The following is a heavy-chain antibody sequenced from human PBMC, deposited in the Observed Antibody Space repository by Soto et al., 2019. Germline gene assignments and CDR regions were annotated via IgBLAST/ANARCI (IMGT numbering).Heavy chain of an antibody. V-gene: IGHV1-69*13. CDR1: GGTFSSYA. D-gene: IGHD2-2*01. Sequence: SVKVSCKASGGTFSSYAISWVRQAPGQGLEWMGGIIPIFGTANYAQKFQGRVTITADESTSTAYMELSSLRSEDTAVYYCARGYIVVLPAATSIAAPEGYYYYYGMDVWGQGTTVTVSS. J-gene: IGHJ6*02. CDR2: IIPIFGTA. CDR3: ARGYIVVLPAATSIAAPEGYYYYYGMDV.